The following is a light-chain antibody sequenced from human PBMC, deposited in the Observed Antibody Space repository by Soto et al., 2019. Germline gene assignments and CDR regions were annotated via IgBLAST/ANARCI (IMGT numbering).Light chain of an antibody. V-gene: IGLV2-11*01. CDR3: CSYAGSTVFDV. CDR1: SSDIGAYNF. CDR2: AVR. J-gene: IGLJ1*01. Sequence: QSALTQPRSVSGSRGQTVTISCTGSSSDIGAYNFVSWYQQFPGQAPKLLIFAVRKRPAGVPARFSASKSGNTASLTISGLEAEDEADYYCCSYAGSTVFDVFGTGTKLTVL.